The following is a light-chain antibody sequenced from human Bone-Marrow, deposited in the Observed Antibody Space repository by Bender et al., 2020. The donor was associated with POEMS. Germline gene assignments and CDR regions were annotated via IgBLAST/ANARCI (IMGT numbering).Light chain of an antibody. Sequence: QSALTQPASVSGSPGQSITISCTGTNSDVGGYNYVSWYQQHPGKAPKLIIYHVSHRPSGVSNRFSGSKSDTTASLTISGLQAEDEADYYCSSYTTSSTLVFGGGTKLTVL. CDR3: SSYTTSSTLV. CDR2: HVS. J-gene: IGLJ2*01. CDR1: NSDVGGYNY. V-gene: IGLV2-14*01.